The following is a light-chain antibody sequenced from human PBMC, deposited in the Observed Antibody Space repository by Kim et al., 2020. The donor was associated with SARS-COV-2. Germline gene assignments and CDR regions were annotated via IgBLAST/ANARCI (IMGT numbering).Light chain of an antibody. V-gene: IGKV3-15*01. J-gene: IGKJ1*01. CDR3: QQYDDWPPWT. CDR2: GAS. CDR1: QSVGTN. Sequence: SPGERATLSCRASQSVGTNVAWYQQKAGQAPQLLIYGASTRAAGIPARFSGSGSGTEFTLTIRSLQSEDLAVYSCQQYDDWPPWTFGQGTKVDIK.